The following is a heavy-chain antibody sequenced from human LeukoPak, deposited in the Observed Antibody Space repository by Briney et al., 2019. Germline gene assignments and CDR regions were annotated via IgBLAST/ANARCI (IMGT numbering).Heavy chain of an antibody. CDR2: IYYSGST. J-gene: IGHJ4*02. CDR3: ARAIAVAGFDY. Sequence: PSETLSLTCTVSGGSISSCCYYWGWIRQPPGKGLEWIGYIYYSGSTNYNPSLKSRVTISVDTSKNQFSLKLSSVTAADTAVYYCARAIAVAGFDYWGQGTLVTVSS. D-gene: IGHD6-19*01. CDR1: GGSISSCCYY. V-gene: IGHV4-61*01.